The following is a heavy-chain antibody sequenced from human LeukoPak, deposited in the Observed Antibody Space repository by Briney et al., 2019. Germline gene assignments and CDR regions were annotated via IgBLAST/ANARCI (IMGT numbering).Heavy chain of an antibody. Sequence: GGSLRLSCAASGFTFSSYAMSWVRQAPGKELEWVSAISGSGGSTYYADSVKGRFTISRDNSKNTLYLQMNSLRAEDTAVYYCAKDLEARDDILTGDFDYWGQGTLVTVSS. CDR1: GFTFSSYA. D-gene: IGHD3-9*01. CDR2: ISGSGGST. V-gene: IGHV3-23*01. CDR3: AKDLEARDDILTGDFDY. J-gene: IGHJ4*02.